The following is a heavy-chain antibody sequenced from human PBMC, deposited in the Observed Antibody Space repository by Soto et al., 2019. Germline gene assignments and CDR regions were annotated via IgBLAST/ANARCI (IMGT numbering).Heavy chain of an antibody. Sequence: GGSLRLSCAASGFTFSSYAMSWVRQAPGKGLEWVSAISGSGGSTYYADSVKGRFTISRDNSKNTLYLQMNSLRAEDTAVYYCAKVVYSGYDSTLGNYYYGMDVWGQGTTVTVSS. D-gene: IGHD5-12*01. V-gene: IGHV3-23*01. CDR1: GFTFSSYA. J-gene: IGHJ6*02. CDR2: ISGSGGST. CDR3: AKVVYSGYDSTLGNYYYGMDV.